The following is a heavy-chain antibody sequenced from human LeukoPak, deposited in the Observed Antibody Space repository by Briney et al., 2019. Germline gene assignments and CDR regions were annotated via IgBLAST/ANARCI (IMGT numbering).Heavy chain of an antibody. Sequence: GGSLRLSCAASGLTFSSYAMTWVRQAPGKGLEWVSATSGRGVNTYYADSVKGRFTISGDNSKNTLYLQMNSLRAEDTAVYYCAGGSSGWYSDYWGQGTLVTVSS. J-gene: IGHJ4*02. CDR2: TSGRGVNT. CDR1: GLTFSSYA. CDR3: AGGSSGWYSDY. V-gene: IGHV3-23*01. D-gene: IGHD6-19*01.